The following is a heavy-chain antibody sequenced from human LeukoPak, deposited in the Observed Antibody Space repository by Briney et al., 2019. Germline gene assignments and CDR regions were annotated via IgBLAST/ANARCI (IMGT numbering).Heavy chain of an antibody. CDR3: AGSAYIPTIQTILIRDAYFDY. Sequence: SGPTLVNPTQTRTLTCSFSGFSLSTSGVGVGWIRQPPGKALEWLALIYWDDDKRYIPSLKSRLTITKDTSKNQVVLTVTNMDPVDTDTCDCAGSAYIPTIQTILIRDAYFDYCGQGTLVTVSS. J-gene: IGHJ4*02. D-gene: IGHD5-12*01. CDR1: GFSLSTSGVG. V-gene: IGHV2-5*02. CDR2: IYWDDDK.